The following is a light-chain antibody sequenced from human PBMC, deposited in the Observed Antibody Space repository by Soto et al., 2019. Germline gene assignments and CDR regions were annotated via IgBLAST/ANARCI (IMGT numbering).Light chain of an antibody. V-gene: IGKV3-15*01. CDR3: QQYNNWPPIT. CDR1: QNVGNN. CDR2: GAS. Sequence: EIVMTQSPATLSVSPGERATLSCRASQNVGNNLVWYQQKPGQAPRLLIYGASTRATGIPARFSGSGSGTEFTLTISSLQSEDFAIYYCQQYNNWPPITFGQGTRLEIK. J-gene: IGKJ5*01.